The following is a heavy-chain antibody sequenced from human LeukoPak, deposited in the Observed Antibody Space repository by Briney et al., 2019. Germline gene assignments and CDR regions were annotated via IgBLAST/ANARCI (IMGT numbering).Heavy chain of an antibody. CDR1: GGSLSGFY. CDR3: ARHGTMVRGVLDY. D-gene: IGHD3-10*01. Sequence: SETLSLTCTVSGGSLSGFYWSWIRQPPGKGLEWIGYVYYSGSTTYNPSLKSRVTISVDTSKNQFSLKLSSVTAADTAVYYCARHGTMVRGVLDYWGQGTLVTVSS. V-gene: IGHV4-59*08. J-gene: IGHJ4*02. CDR2: VYYSGST.